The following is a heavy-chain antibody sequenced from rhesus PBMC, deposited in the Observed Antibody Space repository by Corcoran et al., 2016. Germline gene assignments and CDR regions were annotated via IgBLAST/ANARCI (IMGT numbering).Heavy chain of an antibody. V-gene: IGHV4-173*01. CDR3: ARHINYQAYWYFDI. CDR1: GGSISDNW. CDR2: ISGSGGST. J-gene: IGHJ2*01. Sequence: QMQVQESGPGLVKPAESLSLTCAVSGGSISDNWWSWSSQSPGKGLELSERISGSGGSTPYSPSLKIRFTISTDTSKNQFSLKLISVTAADTAIYFCARHINYQAYWYFDIWGPGSPITISS. D-gene: IGHD4-23*01.